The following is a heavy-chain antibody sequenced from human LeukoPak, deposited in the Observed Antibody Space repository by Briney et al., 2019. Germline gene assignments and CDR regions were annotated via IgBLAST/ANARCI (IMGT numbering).Heavy chain of an antibody. D-gene: IGHD4-17*01. Sequence: SETLSLTCAVYGGSFSGYYWSWIRQPPGQGLEWIGEINHSGSTNYNPSLKSRVTISVDTSKNQFSLKLSSVTAADTAVYYCARYPSPGGADYGDYNWFDPWGQGTLVTVSS. CDR2: INHSGST. CDR1: GGSFSGYY. J-gene: IGHJ5*02. CDR3: ARYPSPGGADYGDYNWFDP. V-gene: IGHV4-34*01.